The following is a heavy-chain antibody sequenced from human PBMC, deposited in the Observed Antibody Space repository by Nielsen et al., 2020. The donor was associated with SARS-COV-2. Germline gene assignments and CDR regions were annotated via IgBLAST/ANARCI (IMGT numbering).Heavy chain of an antibody. D-gene: IGHD3-9*01. Sequence: WIRQPPGKGLEWIGEITHGGTTNYNPSLKSRVTMSVDTSKNQFSLKLTSVTAADTAVYHCVRAPDYDVLTGYYPDGFDVWGRGTMVTVSS. J-gene: IGHJ3*01. CDR3: VRAPDYDVLTGYYPDGFDV. V-gene: IGHV4-34*01. CDR2: ITHGGTT.